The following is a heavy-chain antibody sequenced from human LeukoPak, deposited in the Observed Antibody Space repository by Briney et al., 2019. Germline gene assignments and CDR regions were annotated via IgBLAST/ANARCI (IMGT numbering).Heavy chain of an antibody. V-gene: IGHV4-39*01. CDR2: IHYSGST. CDR1: SGSISSSNYY. J-gene: IGHJ6*03. D-gene: IGHD3-3*01. CDR3: ARLETSYDFWSRDYYYYMDV. Sequence: SETLSLTCTVSSGSISSSNYYWGWIRQPPGKGLEWIGSIHYSGSTYSNSSLKSRITISVDTSKNQFSLKLSSVTAADTAVYYCARLETSYDFWSRDYYYYMDVWGKGTTVTVSS.